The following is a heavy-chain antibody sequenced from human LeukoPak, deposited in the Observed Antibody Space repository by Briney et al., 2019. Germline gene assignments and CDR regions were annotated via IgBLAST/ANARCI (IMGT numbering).Heavy chain of an antibody. V-gene: IGHV1-2*06. J-gene: IGHJ4*02. D-gene: IGHD1-26*01. Sequence: ASVKVSCKTSGYTFADYFIHWVRQAPGQGLEWMGRINANSGVTEYEQKFQGRVTMTRDTSISTAYVEVNWLISDDTAIYYCARDVSSTPNWEFDYWGQRTLVTVSS. CDR2: INANSGVT. CDR3: ARDVSSTPNWEFDY. CDR1: GYTFADYF.